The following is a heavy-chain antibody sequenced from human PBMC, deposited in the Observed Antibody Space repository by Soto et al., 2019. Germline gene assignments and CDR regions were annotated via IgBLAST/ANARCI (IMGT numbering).Heavy chain of an antibody. Sequence: QVQLVQSGAEVKKPGASVRVSCKASGYTFTGHYIHWVRQAPGQGLEWMGWINPDTGGANYAPRFRGRVIMTRDTSSSTAYMDLSRLRSDDTAVYYCARGEVYYDTSGYYIVWGQGTLVTVSS. CDR2: INPDTGGA. CDR3: ARGEVYYDTSGYYIV. CDR1: GYTFTGHY. J-gene: IGHJ4*02. V-gene: IGHV1-2*02. D-gene: IGHD3-22*01.